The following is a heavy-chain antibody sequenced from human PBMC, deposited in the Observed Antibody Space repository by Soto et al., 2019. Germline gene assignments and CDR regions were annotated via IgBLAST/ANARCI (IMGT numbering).Heavy chain of an antibody. J-gene: IGHJ4*02. CDR1: GLPLSSHA. V-gene: IGHV3-23*01. CDR3: AKPLAVDFDY. Sequence: GGPRRLAWGASGLPLSSHAMSWGRQAPGKGLEWVSAISVSGGDTYYADSVKGRFTISRDNSKNTLYLQMNSLRAEDTAVYYCAKPLAVDFDYWGQGTLVTVSS. D-gene: IGHD6-19*01. CDR2: ISVSGGDT.